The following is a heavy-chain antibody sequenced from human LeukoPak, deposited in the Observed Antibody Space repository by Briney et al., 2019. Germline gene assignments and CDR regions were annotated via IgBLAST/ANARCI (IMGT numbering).Heavy chain of an antibody. CDR2: INPNSGGT. Sequence: ASVKVSCKASGYTFTGYYMHWVRQAPGQGLEWMGWINPNSGGTNYAQKFQGWVTMTRDTSISTAYMELSRLRSDDTAVYYCARDSDDFWSGYSNAFDIWGQGTMVTVSS. D-gene: IGHD3-3*01. CDR3: ARDSDDFWSGYSNAFDI. V-gene: IGHV1-2*04. J-gene: IGHJ3*02. CDR1: GYTFTGYY.